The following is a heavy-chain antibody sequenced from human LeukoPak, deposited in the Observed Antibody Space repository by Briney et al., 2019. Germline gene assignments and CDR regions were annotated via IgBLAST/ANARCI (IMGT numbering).Heavy chain of an antibody. V-gene: IGHV1-2*02. J-gene: IGHJ4*02. D-gene: IGHD4-11*01. CDR3: ARVTTVTTSPGYYLNY. Sequence: ASVKVSCKASGYTFTGYYMHWVRQAPGQGLEWMGWINPNSGGTHYAQKSQGRVTMTRDMSISTAYMELSRLRSDDTAVYYCARVTTVTTSPGYYLNYWGQGTLVTVSS. CDR1: GYTFTGYY. CDR2: INPNSGGT.